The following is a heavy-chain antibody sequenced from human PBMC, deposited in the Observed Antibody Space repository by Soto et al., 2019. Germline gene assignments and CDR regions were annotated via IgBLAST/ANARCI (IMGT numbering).Heavy chain of an antibody. V-gene: IGHV4-39*01. J-gene: IGHJ5*02. CDR1: GGSISDDTYY. Sequence: QLQLQESGPGLVKPSETLSLTCTVSGGSISDDTYYWGWIRQPPGKGLEWIGSMYYSGTSSYNPALQSRISLSVHTSKKQLALRLTSVTAADTAGYYCARLPCHSPNCVPLDPWGQGTLVTVSP. D-gene: IGHD1-1*01. CDR2: MYYSGTS. CDR3: ARLPCHSPNCVPLDP.